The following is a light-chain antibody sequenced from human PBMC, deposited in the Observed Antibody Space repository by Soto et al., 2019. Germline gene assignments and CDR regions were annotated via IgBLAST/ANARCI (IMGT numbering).Light chain of an antibody. CDR1: QSVSSY. V-gene: IGKV3-11*01. CDR3: QQRSNWPSIT. CDR2: DAS. J-gene: IGKJ5*01. Sequence: EIVLTQSPATLSLSPGERATLSCRASQSVSSYLAWYQQKPGQAPRLLIYDASNRATGIPARSSGSGSGTDFTLTINSLEPEDFAVYYCQQRSNWPSITFGQGTRLEIK.